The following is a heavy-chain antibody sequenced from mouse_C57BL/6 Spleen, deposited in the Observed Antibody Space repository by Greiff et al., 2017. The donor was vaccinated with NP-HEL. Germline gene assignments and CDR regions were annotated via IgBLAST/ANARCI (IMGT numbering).Heavy chain of an antibody. Sequence: VQLQQPGAELVKPGASVKLSCKASGYTFTSYWMHWVKQRPGQGLEWIGMVHPNSGSTNYNEKFKSKATLTVDKSSSTAYMQLSSLTSEDSAVYYCARFGVDYFDYWGQGTTLTVSS. V-gene: IGHV1-64*01. J-gene: IGHJ2*01. CDR3: ARFGVDYFDY. CDR1: GYTFTSYW. CDR2: VHPNSGST.